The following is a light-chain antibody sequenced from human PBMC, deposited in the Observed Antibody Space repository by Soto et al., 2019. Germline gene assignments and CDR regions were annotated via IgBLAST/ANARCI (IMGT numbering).Light chain of an antibody. CDR3: QQYNSYDMWS. CDR2: GAS. Sequence: DIQRTQSPSTLSASVGDRVTITCRASQGISKWLAWYQQKPGKAPKLLIYGASSLENGVPSRFSGSGSGTEFTLTISSLQPDDFATYFCQQYNSYDMWSFGQGTKVDLK. CDR1: QGISKW. V-gene: IGKV1-5*01. J-gene: IGKJ1*01.